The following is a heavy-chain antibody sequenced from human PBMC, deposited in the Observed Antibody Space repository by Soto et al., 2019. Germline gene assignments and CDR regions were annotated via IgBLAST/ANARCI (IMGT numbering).Heavy chain of an antibody. CDR2: ISYDGSNK. CDR1: GFTFSSYA. J-gene: IGHJ4*02. Sequence: QVQLVESGGGVVQPGRSLRLSCAASGFTFSSYAMHWVRQAPGKGLEWVAVISYDGSNKYYADSVKGRFTISRDNSKNTLYLQMNSLRAEDKAVYSCARGDDYGERKADWGQGTLVTVYS. V-gene: IGHV3-30-3*01. D-gene: IGHD4-17*01. CDR3: ARGDDYGERKAD.